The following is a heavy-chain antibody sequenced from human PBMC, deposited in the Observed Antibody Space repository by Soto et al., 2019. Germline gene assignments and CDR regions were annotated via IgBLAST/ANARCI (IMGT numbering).Heavy chain of an antibody. CDR1: GGSISNYY. D-gene: IGHD2-2*01. Sequence: SETLSLICTISGGSISNYYWTWIRQTPGKGLEWIGEINHSGSTNYNPSLKSRVTISVDTSKNQFSLKLSSVTAADTAVYYCARVRWCSSTSCYRGVNNWFDPWGQGTLVTVSS. CDR3: ARVRWCSSTSCYRGVNNWFDP. CDR2: INHSGST. V-gene: IGHV4-34*01. J-gene: IGHJ5*02.